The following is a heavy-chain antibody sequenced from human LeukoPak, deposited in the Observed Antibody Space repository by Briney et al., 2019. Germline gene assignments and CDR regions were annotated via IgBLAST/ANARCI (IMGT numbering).Heavy chain of an antibody. CDR2: LNPNSGGT. Sequence: ASVNVSRKSSVYTLTGYYMHGVRQARGQGLEWMGWLNPNSGGTNYAQKFQGSLTITRDTSISTAYMAVSRLRCGGTPVSYCARDNEVVVPAASPGGWFEPWCEGGLVTVSS. D-gene: IGHD2-2*01. CDR3: ARDNEVVVPAASPGGWFEP. CDR1: VYTLTGYY. J-gene: IGHJ5*02. V-gene: IGHV1-2*02.